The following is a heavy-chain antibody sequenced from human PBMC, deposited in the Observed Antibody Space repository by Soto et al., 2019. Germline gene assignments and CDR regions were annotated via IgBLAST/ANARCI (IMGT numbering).Heavy chain of an antibody. J-gene: IGHJ4*02. D-gene: IGHD2-2*01. V-gene: IGHV1-18*01. CDR2: ISAYNGNT. Sequence: QVQLVQSGAEVKKPGASVKVSCKASGYTFTSYGISWVRQAPGQGPEWMGWISAYNGNTHYAQKLQGRVTMSTDTFTRTVYVALRSLRSADTAVYYCARGLNQFDYWGQRTLVTVSS. CDR1: GYTFTSYG. CDR3: ARGLNQFDY.